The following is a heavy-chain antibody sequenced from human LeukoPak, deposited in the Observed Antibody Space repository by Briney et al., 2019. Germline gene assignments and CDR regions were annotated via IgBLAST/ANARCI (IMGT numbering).Heavy chain of an antibody. CDR2: MNPNSGNT. J-gene: IGHJ6*03. D-gene: IGHD6-13*01. CDR1: GYTFINYD. V-gene: IGHV1-8*03. CDR3: ARLYSSRWGPDYMDV. Sequence: ASVKVSCKASGYTFINYDINWVRQATGQGLEWMGWMNPNSGNTGYAQKFQGRVTITRNTSISTAYMELSSLRSEDTAVYYCARLYSSRWGPDYMDVWGKGTTVTVSS.